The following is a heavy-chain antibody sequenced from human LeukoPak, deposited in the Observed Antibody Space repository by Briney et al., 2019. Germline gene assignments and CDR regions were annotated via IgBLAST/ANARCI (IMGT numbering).Heavy chain of an antibody. J-gene: IGHJ4*02. CDR2: IYYSGST. Sequence: SETLSLTCTVSGGSISSSSYYWGWIRQPPGKGLEWIANIYYSGSTYSNPSLKSRVTISADTSKNQFSLKLSSVTAADTAVYYCASRKLGNDYWGQGTLVTVSS. D-gene: IGHD7-27*01. V-gene: IGHV4-39*07. CDR1: GGSISSSSYY. CDR3: ASRKLGNDY.